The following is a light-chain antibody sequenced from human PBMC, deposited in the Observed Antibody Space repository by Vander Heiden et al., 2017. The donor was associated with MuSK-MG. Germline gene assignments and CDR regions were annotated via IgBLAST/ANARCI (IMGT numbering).Light chain of an antibody. J-gene: IGKJ1*01. V-gene: IGKV3-20*01. CDR3: QQDGSSPRT. Sequence: EIVLTQSPASLPLAPGERATLSCRASQSVSSSYLAWYQQKPGQAPRLLIYGASSRATGIPDRFSGSGSGTDFTLTISRLEPEDFAVYYCQQDGSSPRTFGQGTKVXIK. CDR2: GAS. CDR1: QSVSSSY.